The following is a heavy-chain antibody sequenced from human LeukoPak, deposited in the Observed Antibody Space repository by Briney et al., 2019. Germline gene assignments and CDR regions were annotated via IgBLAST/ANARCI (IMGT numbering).Heavy chain of an antibody. Sequence: PSETLSLTCTVSGGSISSYYWSWIRQPPGKGLEWIGYIHYSGSTNYNPSLKSRVTISVDTSKNQFSLKLSSVTAADTAVYYCARGGIRGALFDYWGQGTLVTVSS. J-gene: IGHJ4*02. CDR1: GGSISSYY. CDR3: ARGGIRGALFDY. CDR2: IHYSGST. D-gene: IGHD6-13*01. V-gene: IGHV4-59*08.